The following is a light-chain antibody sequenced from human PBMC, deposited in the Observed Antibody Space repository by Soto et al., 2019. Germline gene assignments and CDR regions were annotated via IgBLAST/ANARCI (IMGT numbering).Light chain of an antibody. V-gene: IGLV4-69*01. Sequence: QSVLTQSPSASASLGASVKLTCTLSSGHSSYAIAWHQQQPEKGPRYLMKLNSDGSHSKGDGIPDRFSGSSSGAERYLTISSLQSEDEADYYLKVFGGGTKLTVL. CDR2: LNSDGSH. CDR3: KV. CDR1: SGHSSYA. J-gene: IGLJ3*02.